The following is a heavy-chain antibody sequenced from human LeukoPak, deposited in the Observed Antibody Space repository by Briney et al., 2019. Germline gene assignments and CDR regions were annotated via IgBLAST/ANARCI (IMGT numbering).Heavy chain of an antibody. Sequence: PSETLSPTCTVSGGSISSYYWSWIRQPPGKGLEWIGSIYYSGSTYYNPSLKSRVTISVDTSKNQFSLKLSSVTAADTAVYYCARLYYYGSGTDGGWFDPWGQGTLVTVSS. CDR2: IYYSGST. CDR1: GGSISSYY. J-gene: IGHJ5*02. D-gene: IGHD3-10*01. CDR3: ARLYYYGSGTDGGWFDP. V-gene: IGHV4-59*05.